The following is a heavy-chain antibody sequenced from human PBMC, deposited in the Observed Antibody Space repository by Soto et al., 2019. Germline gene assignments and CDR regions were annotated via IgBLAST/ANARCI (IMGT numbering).Heavy chain of an antibody. CDR1: GGSVRSSTYY. J-gene: IGHJ4*02. CDR2: IYYSGST. V-gene: IGHV4-61*01. CDR3: ARGGGIVVVTAPYDH. D-gene: IGHD2-21*02. Sequence: SETLSLTCTVSGGSVRSSTYYWSWIRQPPGKGLEWIGYIYYSGSTNYNPSLKSRVTMTSDTSTSTVHMELGSLTSEDTAVYYCARGGGIVVVTAPYDHWGQGTLVTSPQ.